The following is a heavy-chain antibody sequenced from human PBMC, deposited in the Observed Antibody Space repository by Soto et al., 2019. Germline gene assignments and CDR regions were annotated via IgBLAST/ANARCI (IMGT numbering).Heavy chain of an antibody. CDR2: IKQDGSEK. CDR1: GFTFSSYW. CDR3: ARDVAHPSHLLLWFGETQEYYFDY. Sequence: GGSLRLSCAASGFTFSSYWMSWVRQAPGKGLEWVANIKQDGSEKYYVDSVKGRFTISRDNAKNSLYLQMNSLRAEDTAVYYCARDVAHPSHLLLWFGETQEYYFDYWGQGTLVTVSS. D-gene: IGHD3-10*01. J-gene: IGHJ4*02. V-gene: IGHV3-7*01.